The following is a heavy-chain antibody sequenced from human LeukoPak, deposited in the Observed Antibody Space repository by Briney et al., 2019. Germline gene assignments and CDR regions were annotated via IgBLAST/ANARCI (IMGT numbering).Heavy chain of an antibody. Sequence: KPSETLSLTCNVSAGSISGYYWSWIRQPPGKGLEWIANVFYSGSTKYNPSLKSRVTILLDTSRNQFSLMVMSVTPADTAVYYCARAPSTGWLHFDYWGQGTPVTVSS. CDR2: VFYSGST. V-gene: IGHV4-59*01. CDR1: AGSISGYY. D-gene: IGHD6-19*01. CDR3: ARAPSTGWLHFDY. J-gene: IGHJ4*02.